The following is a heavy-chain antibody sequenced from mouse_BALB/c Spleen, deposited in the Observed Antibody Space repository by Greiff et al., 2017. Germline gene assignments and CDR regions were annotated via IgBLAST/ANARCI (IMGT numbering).Heavy chain of an antibody. CDR3: TRDWDAMDY. CDR2: IRLKSNNYAT. J-gene: IGHJ4*01. D-gene: IGHD4-1*01. Sequence: EVKLEESGGGLVQPGGSMKLSCVASGFTFSNYWMNWVRQSPEKGLEWVAEIRLKSNNYATHYAESVKGRFTISRDDSKSSVYLQMNNLRAEDTGIYYCTRDWDAMDYWGQGTSVTVSS. V-gene: IGHV6-6*02. CDR1: GFTFSNYW.